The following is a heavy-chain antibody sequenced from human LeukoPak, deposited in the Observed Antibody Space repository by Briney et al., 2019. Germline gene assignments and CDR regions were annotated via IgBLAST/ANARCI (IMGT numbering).Heavy chain of an antibody. CDR3: ARDYGDYGEYFDY. D-gene: IGHD4-17*01. Sequence: GGSLRLSWAASGFTFSSNSMNWVRQAPGKWLEWVSYISSSSSTTYYADSVKGRFIISRDNAKNSVFLQMNILRDEDTAVYYCARDYGDYGEYFDYWGQGTLVTVSS. CDR2: ISSSSSTT. J-gene: IGHJ4*02. V-gene: IGHV3-48*02. CDR1: GFTFSSNS.